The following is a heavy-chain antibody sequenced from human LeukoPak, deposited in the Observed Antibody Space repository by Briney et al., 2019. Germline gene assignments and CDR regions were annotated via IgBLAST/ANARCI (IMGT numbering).Heavy chain of an antibody. J-gene: IGHJ4*02. CDR2: IYYSGST. Sequence: PSETLSLTCTVSGGSISSSSYYWGWIRQPPGKGLEWIGSIYYSGSTYYNPSLKSRITISVDTSKNQFSLKLSSVTAADTAVYYCARSLAYYYDSSGFGFFDYWGQGALVTVSS. CDR1: GGSISSSSYY. D-gene: IGHD3-22*01. CDR3: ARSLAYYYDSSGFGFFDY. V-gene: IGHV4-39*07.